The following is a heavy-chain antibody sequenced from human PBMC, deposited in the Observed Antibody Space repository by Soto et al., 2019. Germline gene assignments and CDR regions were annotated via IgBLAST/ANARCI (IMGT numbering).Heavy chain of an antibody. V-gene: IGHV4-59*08. CDR2: IYYSGST. J-gene: IGHJ5*02. CDR3: AIRWEGSSSWYDWYDP. CDR1: GGSISSYY. D-gene: IGHD6-13*01. Sequence: PSETLSLTCTVSGGSISSYYWSWIRQPPGKGLEWIGYIYYSGSTNYNPSLKSRVTISVDTSKNQFSLKLSSVTAADTAVYYCAIRWEGSSSWYDWYDPWSQGTLVTVSS.